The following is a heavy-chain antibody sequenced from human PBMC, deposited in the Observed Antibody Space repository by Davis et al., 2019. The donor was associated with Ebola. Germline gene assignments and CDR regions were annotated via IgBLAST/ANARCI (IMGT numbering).Heavy chain of an antibody. CDR1: GFTFSNYA. D-gene: IGHD3-10*01. CDR3: AKRGVEAPSSGRYIFDW. J-gene: IGHJ4*02. Sequence: GESLKISCAASGFTFSNYAMSWVRQAPGKGPEWVSATNRDGGTTFYADSVKGRFTISRDNSKNTLYLQMNSLTAEDTAVYYCAKRGVEAPSSGRYIFDWWGQGILVIVSS. V-gene: IGHV3-23*01. CDR2: TNRDGGTT.